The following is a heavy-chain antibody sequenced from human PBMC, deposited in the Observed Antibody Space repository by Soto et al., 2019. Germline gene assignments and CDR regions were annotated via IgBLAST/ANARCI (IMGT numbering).Heavy chain of an antibody. D-gene: IGHD2-21*01. CDR3: ARVRINPLWQYYYYGMDV. CDR2: INHSGST. V-gene: IGHV4-34*01. J-gene: IGHJ6*02. Sequence: ETLSLTCAVYGGSFSGYYWCWIRQPPGKGLEWIGEINHSGSTNYNPSLKSRVTISVDTSKNQFSLKLSSVTAADTAVYYCARVRINPLWQYYYYGMDVWGQGTTVTVSS. CDR1: GGSFSGYY.